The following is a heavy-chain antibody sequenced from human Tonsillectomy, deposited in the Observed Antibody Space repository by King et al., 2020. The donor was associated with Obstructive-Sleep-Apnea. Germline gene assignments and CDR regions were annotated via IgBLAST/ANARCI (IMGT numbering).Heavy chain of an antibody. V-gene: IGHV4-31*03. D-gene: IGHD2-2*01. CDR1: GASISSGGHY. CDR2: IFHSGTT. Sequence: VQLQESGPGLVKPSQTLSLTCTVSGASISSGGHYWSWIRQHPGKGLEWIGYIFHSGTTYYNPSLKSRVTISVDTSKNQFSLKLSSVTAAEPAVYYCSRTVSTSRSVPYYYYGMDVWGQGTTVTVSS. J-gene: IGHJ6*02. CDR3: SRTVSTSRSVPYYYYGMDV.